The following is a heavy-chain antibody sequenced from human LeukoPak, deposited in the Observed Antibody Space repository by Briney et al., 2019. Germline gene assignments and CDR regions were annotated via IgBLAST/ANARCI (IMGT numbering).Heavy chain of an antibody. CDR3: ASEGGSGWYGDLFDY. D-gene: IGHD6-19*01. V-gene: IGHV3-21*01. CDR1: GITFSSYS. Sequence: GSLRLSFAASGITFSSYSMNWVRQAPGKGLGWVPSISSSSSYIYYADSVKGRFTISRDNAKNSLYLQMNSLRAEDTAVYYCASEGGSGWYGDLFDYWGQGTLVTVSS. J-gene: IGHJ4*02. CDR2: ISSSSSYI.